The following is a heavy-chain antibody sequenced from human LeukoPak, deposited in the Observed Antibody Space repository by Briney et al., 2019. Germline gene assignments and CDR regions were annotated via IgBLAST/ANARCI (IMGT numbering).Heavy chain of an antibody. CDR3: ASGISQQLELDY. V-gene: IGHV4-39*01. Sequence: PGGSLRLSCAASGFTFSTYGMHWVRQPPGKGLEWIASMLYSGNTYYNPSLKSRVTMSEDTSKNQFSLKLSSVTAADTAVYYCASGISQQLELDYWGQGTLVTVSS. CDR1: GFTFSTYG. J-gene: IGHJ4*02. CDR2: MLYSGNT. D-gene: IGHD6-13*01.